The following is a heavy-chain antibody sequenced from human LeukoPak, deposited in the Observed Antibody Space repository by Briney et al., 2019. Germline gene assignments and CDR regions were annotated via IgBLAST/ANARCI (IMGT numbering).Heavy chain of an antibody. J-gene: IGHJ4*02. CDR1: GGSVTTYY. V-gene: IGHV4-59*08. Sequence: PSETLSLTCTVSGGSVTTYYWSWMRQPPGKGLEWIGHIYYSGTINYNPSLTSRVSISVDTSKNHFSLRLNSVTAADTAVYHCARRGAGGGNNYHYWGQGTLVTVSS. D-gene: IGHD1/OR15-1a*01. CDR2: IYYSGTI. CDR3: ARRGAGGGNNYHY.